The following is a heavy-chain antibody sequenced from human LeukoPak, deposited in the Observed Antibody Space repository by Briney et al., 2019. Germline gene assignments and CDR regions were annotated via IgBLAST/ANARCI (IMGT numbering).Heavy chain of an antibody. CDR2: ISYDGSNK. Sequence: GGSLRLSCAASRFTFRSYGMHWVRQALGKGLEWVAVISYDGSNKYYADSVKGRFTISRDNSKNTLYLQMNSLRAEDTAVYYCAKDRCSSSSCYAYYYYYGMDVWGKGTTVTVSS. J-gene: IGHJ6*04. CDR3: AKDRCSSSSCYAYYYYYGMDV. CDR1: RFTFRSYG. V-gene: IGHV3-30*18. D-gene: IGHD2-2*01.